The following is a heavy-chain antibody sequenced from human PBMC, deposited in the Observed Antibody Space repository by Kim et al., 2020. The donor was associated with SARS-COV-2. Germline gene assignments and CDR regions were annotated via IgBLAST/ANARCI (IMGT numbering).Heavy chain of an antibody. J-gene: IGHJ3*02. Sequence: ASVKVSCKASGYTLTSYYMHWVRQAPGQGLEWMGIINPSGGSTSYAQKFQGRVTMTRDTSTSTGYMELSSLRSEDTAVYYCAREIAALEAFDIWGQGTMVTVSS. CDR1: GYTLTSYY. CDR2: INPSGGST. V-gene: IGHV1-46*01. CDR3: AREIAALEAFDI. D-gene: IGHD6-13*01.